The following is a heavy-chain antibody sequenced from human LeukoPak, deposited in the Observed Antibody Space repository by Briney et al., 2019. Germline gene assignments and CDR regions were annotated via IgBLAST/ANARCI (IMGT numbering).Heavy chain of an antibody. Sequence: PGKSLRLSCAASGFTFSGYPIHWVRQAPGKGLEWVAVISYDGSNKYYADSVKGRFTISRDNSKNTLYLQMNSLRAEDTAVYYCAKIAGSGSYQVDYWGQGTLVTVSS. V-gene: IGHV3-30-3*02. J-gene: IGHJ4*02. CDR2: ISYDGSNK. CDR3: AKIAGSGSYQVDY. CDR1: GFTFSGYP. D-gene: IGHD1-26*01.